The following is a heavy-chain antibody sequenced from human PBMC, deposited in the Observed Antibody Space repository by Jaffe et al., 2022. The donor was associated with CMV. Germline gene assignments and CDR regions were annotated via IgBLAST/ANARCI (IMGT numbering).Heavy chain of an antibody. Sequence: QVQLVESGGGVVQPGRSLRLSCAASGFTFSSYGMHWVRQAPGKGLEWVAVIWYDGSNKYYADSVKGRFTISRDNSKNTLYLQMNSLRAEDTAVYYCARDKFSEWELLQDYYYGMDVWGQGTTVTVSS. CDR2: IWYDGSNK. CDR3: ARDKFSEWELLQDYYYGMDV. CDR1: GFTFSSYG. V-gene: IGHV3-33*01. J-gene: IGHJ6*02. D-gene: IGHD1-26*01.